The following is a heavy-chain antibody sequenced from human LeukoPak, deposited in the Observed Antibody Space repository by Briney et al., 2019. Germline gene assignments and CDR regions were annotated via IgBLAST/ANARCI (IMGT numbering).Heavy chain of an antibody. V-gene: IGHV1-69*13. CDR3: ARDLGGGYSYGYYFDY. D-gene: IGHD5-18*01. CDR2: ILTIFGTA. CDR1: EGTFSSYA. Sequence: SVNVSCKSAEGTFSSYAISWVRQAPGQGLEWMGGILTIFGTANYEHKFQGRVTITADESTSTAYMELSSLRSEDTAVYYCARDLGGGYSYGYYFDYWGQGTLVTVSS. J-gene: IGHJ4*02.